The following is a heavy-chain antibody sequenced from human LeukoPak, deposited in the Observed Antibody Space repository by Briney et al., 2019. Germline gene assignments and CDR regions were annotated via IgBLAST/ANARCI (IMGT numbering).Heavy chain of an antibody. CDR1: GFTFSSYA. Sequence: PGGSLRLSCAASGFTFSSYAMSWVRQAPGKGLEWVSPISGSGGSTYYADSVKGRFTISRDNSKNTLYLQMNSLRAEDTAVYYCAKDPYYDFWSGYGDYWGQGTLVTVSS. D-gene: IGHD3-3*01. V-gene: IGHV3-23*01. CDR2: ISGSGGST. J-gene: IGHJ4*02. CDR3: AKDPYYDFWSGYGDY.